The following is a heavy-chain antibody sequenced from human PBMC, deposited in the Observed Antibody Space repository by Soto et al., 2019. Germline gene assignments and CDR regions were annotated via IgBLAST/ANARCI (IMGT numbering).Heavy chain of an antibody. D-gene: IGHD1-26*01. CDR3: ARAIVGPTTTGWLGP. Sequence: VKVSCKASGGTFSRYAISWVRQAPGQGLEWMGGIIPIFGTANYAQKFQGRVTITADESTSTAYMELSSLRFEDTAVYYCARAIVGPTTTGWLGPWGQGTLVTVSS. J-gene: IGHJ5*02. CDR2: IIPIFGTA. CDR1: GGTFSRYA. V-gene: IGHV1-69*01.